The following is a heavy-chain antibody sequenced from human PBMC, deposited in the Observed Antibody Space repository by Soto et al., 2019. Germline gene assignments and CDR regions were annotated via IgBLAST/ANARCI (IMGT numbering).Heavy chain of an antibody. CDR1: GGSFTGYS. D-gene: IGHD3-16*01. Sequence: QVQLVQSGAEVKKPGSSVKVSCKTSGGSFTGYSFSWVRQAPGQGLEWMGGIIPIFGKGNYAQKFQGRVTITADESSSTAYMELSSLRYDDTAVYYCGGEGGHVDGSFGPEYWGQGTLVTVSS. CDR3: GGEGGHVDGSFGPEY. V-gene: IGHV1-69*01. J-gene: IGHJ4*02. CDR2: IIPIFGKG.